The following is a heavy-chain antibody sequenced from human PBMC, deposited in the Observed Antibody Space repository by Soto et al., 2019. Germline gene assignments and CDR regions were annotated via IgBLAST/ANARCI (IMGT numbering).Heavy chain of an antibody. Sequence: QVQLQQWGAGLLKPSETLSLTCAVYGGSFSGYYWSWIRQPPRKGLEWIGEINHSGSTNYNPSLKSRVTISVDTSKNQFSLKLSSVTPADTAVYYCARGGTYYYGSGSPHWFDPWGQGTLVTVSS. V-gene: IGHV4-34*01. J-gene: IGHJ5*02. CDR3: ARGGTYYYGSGSPHWFDP. CDR2: INHSGST. CDR1: GGSFSGYY. D-gene: IGHD3-10*01.